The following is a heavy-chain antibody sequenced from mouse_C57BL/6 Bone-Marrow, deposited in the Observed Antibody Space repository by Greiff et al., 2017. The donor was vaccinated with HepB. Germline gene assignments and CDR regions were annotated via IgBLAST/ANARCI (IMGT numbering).Heavy chain of an antibody. CDR1: GYTFTDYE. CDR3: TSASNFLYWDLDV. D-gene: IGHD2-5*01. J-gene: IGHJ1*03. Sequence: VQLQQSGAELVRPGASVTLSCKASGYTFTDYEMHWVKQTPVHGLGWIGAIDPETGGTAYNQKFKGKAILTADKSSSTAYMELRSLTSEDSAVYYCTSASNFLYWDLDVWGKGTTVTVSS. CDR2: IDPETGGT. V-gene: IGHV1-15*01.